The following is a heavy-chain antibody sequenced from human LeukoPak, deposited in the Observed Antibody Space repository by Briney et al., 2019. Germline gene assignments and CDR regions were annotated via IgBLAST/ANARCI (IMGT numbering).Heavy chain of an antibody. V-gene: IGHV3-7*01. D-gene: IGHD4/OR15-4a*01. J-gene: IGHJ4*02. CDR1: GFTFSDYY. CDR3: ARDAEDPRLW. Sequence: GGSLRLSCVASGFTFSDYYMSWVRQPPGKGLEWVANIKQDGSEKYYVDSVKGRFTISRDNAKNSLFLQMNSLRAEDTAVYYCARDAEDPRLWWGQGTLVTVSS. CDR2: IKQDGSEK.